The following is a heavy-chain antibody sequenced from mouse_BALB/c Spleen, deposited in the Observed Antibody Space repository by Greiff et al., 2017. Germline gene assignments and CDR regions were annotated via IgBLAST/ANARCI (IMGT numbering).Heavy chain of an antibody. CDR2: ISNLAYSI. CDR1: GFTFSDYG. D-gene: IGHD3-1*01. Sequence: EVKLVESGGGLVQPGGSRKLSCAASGFTFSDYGMAWVRQAQGKGPEWVAFISNLAYSIYYADTVTGRFTISRENAKNTLYLEMSSLRSEDTAMYYCARDREGTSLFDYWGQGTTLTVSS. CDR3: ARDREGTSLFDY. J-gene: IGHJ2*01. V-gene: IGHV5-15*02.